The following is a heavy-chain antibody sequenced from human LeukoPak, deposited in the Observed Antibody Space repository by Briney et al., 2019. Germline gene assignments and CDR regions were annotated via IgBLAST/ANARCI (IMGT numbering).Heavy chain of an antibody. CDR3: ARFSSGYYRHLDY. D-gene: IGHD3-22*01. Sequence: SETLSLTCNVSGGSITSGDKYWSWIRQPPGKGLEWIGYIYYSGSTNYNPSLKSRVTISVDTSKNQFSLKLGSVTAADTAVYYCARFSSGYYRHLDYWGQGTLVTVSS. J-gene: IGHJ4*02. V-gene: IGHV4-61*08. CDR2: IYYSGST. CDR1: GGSITSGDKY.